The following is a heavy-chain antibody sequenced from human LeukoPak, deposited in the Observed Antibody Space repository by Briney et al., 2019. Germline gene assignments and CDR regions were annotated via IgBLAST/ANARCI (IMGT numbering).Heavy chain of an antibody. CDR1: GYTFTNYD. CDR3: VRTPPNWGFDY. Sequence: ASVKVSCKASGYTFTNYDINWVRQATGQGLEWMGWMSPNSGDTGYAQKFQGRVTMTSDSSISTAYMELSSLRPEDTAIYYCVRTPPNWGFDYWGQGTLVTVSS. J-gene: IGHJ4*02. CDR2: MSPNSGDT. D-gene: IGHD7-27*01. V-gene: IGHV1-8*01.